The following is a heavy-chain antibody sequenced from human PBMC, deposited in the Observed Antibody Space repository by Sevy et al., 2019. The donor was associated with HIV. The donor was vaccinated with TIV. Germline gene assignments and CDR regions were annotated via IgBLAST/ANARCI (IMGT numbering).Heavy chain of an antibody. Sequence: SETLSLTCAVSGVSISSGGYSWSWIRQPPGKGLQWLGYIYHSGTTYYNPPLESRVTMSIDKSVNQFSLRLASVTAADTAVYFCVRGRLGESSFHPFWYFDLWGRGTLVTVSS. J-gene: IGHJ2*01. D-gene: IGHD3-16*02. CDR1: GVSISSGGYS. CDR3: VRGRLGESSFHPFWYFDL. V-gene: IGHV4-30-2*01. CDR2: IYHSGTT.